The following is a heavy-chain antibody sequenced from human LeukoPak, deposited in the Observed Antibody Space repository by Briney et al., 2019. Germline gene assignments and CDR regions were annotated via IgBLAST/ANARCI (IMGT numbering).Heavy chain of an antibody. D-gene: IGHD7-27*01. CDR2: IYYGGST. CDR3: ARDNWGEAYSMDV. V-gene: IGHV4-31*03. CDR1: GGSISSGGYY. J-gene: IGHJ6*02. Sequence: PQTLSLTCTVSGGSISSGGYYWSWIRQHPGKGLEWIGYIYYGGSTYYNPSLKSRVTISVDTSKNQFSLKLSSVTAADTAVYYCARDNWGEAYSMDVWGQGTTVTVSS.